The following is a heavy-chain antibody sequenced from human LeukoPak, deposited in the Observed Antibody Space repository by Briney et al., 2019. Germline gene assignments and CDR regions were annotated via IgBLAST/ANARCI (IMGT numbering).Heavy chain of an antibody. Sequence: GGSLCLSCAASGFTLSGYWMHWVRQAPGEGLVWVSRIDPDGTTTNYADSVKGRFTTSRDNAKNTLYLQMNSLRAEDTALYYCTRVQAGRAGLMDVWGRGTLVTVSS. CDR3: TRVQAGRAGLMDV. CDR2: IDPDGTTT. J-gene: IGHJ6*02. D-gene: IGHD6-13*01. V-gene: IGHV3-74*01. CDR1: GFTLSGYW.